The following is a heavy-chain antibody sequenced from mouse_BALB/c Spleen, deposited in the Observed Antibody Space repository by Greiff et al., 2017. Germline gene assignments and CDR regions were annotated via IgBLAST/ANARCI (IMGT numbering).Heavy chain of an antibody. Sequence: VQLKESGAELVRSGASVKLSCTASGFNIKDYYMHWVKQRPEQGLEWIGWIDPENGDTEYAPKFQGKATMTADTSSNTAYLQLSSLTSEDTAVYYCNENYRYGDAMDYWGQGTSVTVSS. V-gene: IGHV14-4*02. CDR1: GFNIKDYY. CDR2: IDPENGDT. CDR3: NENYRYGDAMDY. D-gene: IGHD2-14*01. J-gene: IGHJ4*01.